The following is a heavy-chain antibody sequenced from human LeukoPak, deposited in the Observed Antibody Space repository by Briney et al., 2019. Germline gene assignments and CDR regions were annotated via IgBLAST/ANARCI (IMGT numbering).Heavy chain of an antibody. D-gene: IGHD3-22*01. CDR3: AKGAHDSSGYQFYYYYYMDV. CDR1: GFTFSSYA. Sequence: GGSLRLSCAASGFTFSSYAMGWVRQAPGKGLEWVSAISGSGGSTYYADSVKGRFTISRDNSKNTLYLQMNTLRAEDTAVYYCAKGAHDSSGYQFYYYYYMDVWGKGTTVTVSS. J-gene: IGHJ6*03. V-gene: IGHV3-23*01. CDR2: ISGSGGST.